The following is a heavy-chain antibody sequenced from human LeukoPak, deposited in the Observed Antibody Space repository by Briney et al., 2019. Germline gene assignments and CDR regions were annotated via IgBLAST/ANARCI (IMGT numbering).Heavy chain of an antibody. J-gene: IGHJ4*02. CDR1: GGSVSSGSYY. CDR2: IYYRGST. CDR3: ASGGPYYYGSGSYPH. Sequence: SETLSLTCTVSGGSVSSGSYYWSWIRQPPGKGLEWIGYIYYRGSTNYNPSLKSRVTISVDTSKNQFSLKLSSVTAADTAVYHCASGGPYYYGSGSYPHWGQGTLVTVSS. V-gene: IGHV4-61*01. D-gene: IGHD3-10*01.